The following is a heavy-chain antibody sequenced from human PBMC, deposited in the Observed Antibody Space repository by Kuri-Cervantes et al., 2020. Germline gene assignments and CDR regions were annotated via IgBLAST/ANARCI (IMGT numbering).Heavy chain of an antibody. V-gene: IGHV3-30*18. CDR2: ISYDGSNK. J-gene: IGHJ4*02. CDR3: AKGGSAADVITR. Sequence: GGSLRLSCAASGFIFSDHYMHWVRQAPGKGLEWVAVISYDGSNKYYADSVKGRFTISRDNSKNTLYLQMNSLRAEDTAVYYCAKGGSAADVITRWGQGTPVTVSS. D-gene: IGHD3-10*01. CDR1: GFIFSDHY.